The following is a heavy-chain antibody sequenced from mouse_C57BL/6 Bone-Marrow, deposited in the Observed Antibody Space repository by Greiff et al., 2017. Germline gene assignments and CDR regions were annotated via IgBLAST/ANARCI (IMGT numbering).Heavy chain of an antibody. CDR3: ARYDDYDVDY. CDR1: GFTFTDYY. D-gene: IGHD2-4*01. V-gene: IGHV7-3*01. CDR2: IRNKANGYTT. J-gene: IGHJ2*01. Sequence: EVQLVESGGGLVQPGGSLSLSCAASGFTFTDYYMSWVRQPPGKALEWLGFIRNKANGYTTEYSASVQGRFTISSDNSQSILYLQMNALRAEDSATYYCARYDDYDVDYWGQGTTLTVSS.